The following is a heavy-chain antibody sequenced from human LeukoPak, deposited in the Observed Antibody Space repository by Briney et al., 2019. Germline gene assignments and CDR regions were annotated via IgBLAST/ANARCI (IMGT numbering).Heavy chain of an antibody. CDR2: ISSSSSYI. D-gene: IGHD6-19*01. Sequence: GGSLRLSCVASEFSFSSYWMSWVRQAPGKGLEWVSSISSSSSYIYYADSVKGRFTISRDNAKNSLYLQMNSLRAEDTAVYYCARESSSGWYYGNDYWGQGTLVTVSS. CDR3: ARESSSGWYYGNDY. CDR1: EFSFSSYW. V-gene: IGHV3-21*01. J-gene: IGHJ4*02.